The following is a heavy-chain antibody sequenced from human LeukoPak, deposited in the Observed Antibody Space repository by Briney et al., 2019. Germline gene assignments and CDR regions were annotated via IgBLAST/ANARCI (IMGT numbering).Heavy chain of an antibody. CDR3: AKDIPHYYDSSGYYAGGSY. D-gene: IGHD3-22*01. CDR2: ISWNSGSI. V-gene: IGHV3-9*01. CDR1: GFTFDDYA. Sequence: GGSLRLSCAASGFTFDDYAMHWVRQAPGKGLEWVSGISWNSGSIGYADSVKGRFTISRDNAKNSLYLQMNSLRAEDTALYYCAKDIPHYYDSSGYYAGGSYWGQGTLVTVSS. J-gene: IGHJ4*02.